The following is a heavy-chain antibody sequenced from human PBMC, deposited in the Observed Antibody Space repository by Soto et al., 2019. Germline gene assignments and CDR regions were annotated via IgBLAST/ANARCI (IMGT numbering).Heavy chain of an antibody. CDR3: ARDGYAGAFDF. CDR2: TRNKANSYTT. D-gene: IGHD5-12*01. Sequence: EVQLVESGGGLVQPGGSLRLSCAASGFTFSDHYMDWVRQAPGKGLEWVGRTRNKANSYTTEYAASVKGRFTISRDDSKNSLYLQMDGLRVEDTAVYYCARDGYAGAFDFWGQGTLVPVSS. V-gene: IGHV3-72*01. CDR1: GFTFSDHY. J-gene: IGHJ4*02.